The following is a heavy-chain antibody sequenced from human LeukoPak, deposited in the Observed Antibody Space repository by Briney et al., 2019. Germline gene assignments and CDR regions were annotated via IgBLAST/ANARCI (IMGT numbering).Heavy chain of an antibody. D-gene: IGHD4-17*01. CDR1: GFTFSAYW. J-gene: IGHJ4*02. CDR2: ISASGSAT. V-gene: IGHV3-23*01. Sequence: GGSLRLSCAASGFTFSAYWMSWVRRAPGQGLEWVAAISASGSATSYADSVKGRFTISRDNSKNTLYLQMNSLRAEDTAVYYCAKLYGDYGLWGQGTLVTVSS. CDR3: AKLYGDYGL.